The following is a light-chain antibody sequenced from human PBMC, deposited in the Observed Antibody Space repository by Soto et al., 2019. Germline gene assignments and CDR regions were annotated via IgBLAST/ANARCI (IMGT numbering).Light chain of an antibody. Sequence: QSALTQPPSVSGAPGQRVTISCTGSSSNIGAGYDVHWYQQLPGTAPKLLIYSNNNRPSGVPDRFSGSKSGTSASLAITGLQAEDEADYYCQSFDSSFSGWVFGGGTKLTVL. J-gene: IGLJ3*02. CDR2: SNN. V-gene: IGLV1-40*01. CDR1: SSNIGAGYD. CDR3: QSFDSSFSGWV.